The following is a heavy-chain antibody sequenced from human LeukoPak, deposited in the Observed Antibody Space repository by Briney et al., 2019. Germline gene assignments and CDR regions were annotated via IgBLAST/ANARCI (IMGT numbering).Heavy chain of an antibody. CDR3: ARETGSRTYCSGGSCYSEYYYYMDV. D-gene: IGHD2-15*01. CDR1: GFTFSSYS. V-gene: IGHV3-21*01. J-gene: IGHJ6*03. CDR2: ISSSSSYI. Sequence: PGGSLRLSCAASGFTFSSYSMNWVRQAPGKGLEWVSSISSSSSYIYYADSVKGRFTISRDNAKNSLYLQMNSLRAEDTAVYYCARETGSRTYCSGGSCYSEYYYYMDVWGKGTTVTVSS.